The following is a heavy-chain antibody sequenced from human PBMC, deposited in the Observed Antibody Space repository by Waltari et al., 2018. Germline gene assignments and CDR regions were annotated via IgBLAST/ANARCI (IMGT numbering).Heavy chain of an antibody. Sequence: QVQLVQSGAEVKKPGASVTVSCKASGYTFTSYYLHWVRQAPGQGLEWMGGIIPIFGTANYAQKFQGRVTITADKSTSTAYMELSSLRSEDTAVYYCARAPNPRLGYFDYWGQGTLVTVSS. CDR3: ARAPNPRLGYFDY. D-gene: IGHD6-19*01. CDR2: IIPIFGTA. V-gene: IGHV1-69*06. J-gene: IGHJ4*02. CDR1: GYTFTSYY.